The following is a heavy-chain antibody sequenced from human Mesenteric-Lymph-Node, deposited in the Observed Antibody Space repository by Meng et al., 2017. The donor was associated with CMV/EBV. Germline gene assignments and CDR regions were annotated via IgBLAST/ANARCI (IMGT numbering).Heavy chain of an antibody. CDR3: ARLYSSSSKDDY. Sequence: ESLKISCKCSGYSFTNYWVGWVRQMPAKGLEWMGIIYPGDSNTRYSPSFEGQVTISVDKSITTAYLQWSSLEASDTAMYFCARLYSSSSKDDYWGQGTLVTVSS. CDR1: GYSFTNYW. CDR2: IYPGDSNT. J-gene: IGHJ4*02. V-gene: IGHV5-51*01. D-gene: IGHD6-6*01.